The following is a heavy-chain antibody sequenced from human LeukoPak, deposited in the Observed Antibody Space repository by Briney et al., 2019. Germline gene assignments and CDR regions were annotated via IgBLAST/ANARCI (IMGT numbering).Heavy chain of an antibody. CDR3: ARGLTDFYYYYYMDA. Sequence: ASVKVSCKASGYTFSSYDISWVRQASGGRLGWLGWMNPNNGQKSYAQKFQARVTMTWNTSISTAYMELNNLRSDDTAVYFCARGLTDFYYYYYMDAWGKGTTVTVSS. CDR2: MNPNNGQK. V-gene: IGHV1-8*02. J-gene: IGHJ6*03. D-gene: IGHD2-21*02. CDR1: GYTFSSYD.